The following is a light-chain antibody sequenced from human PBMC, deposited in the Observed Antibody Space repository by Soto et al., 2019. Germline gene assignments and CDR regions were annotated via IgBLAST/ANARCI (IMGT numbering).Light chain of an antibody. J-gene: IGKJ5*01. CDR1: QAIDTY. CDR3: QQLNSFPVI. V-gene: IGKV1-9*01. Sequence: DIQLTQSPSFLSASVGDRVTITCRASQAIDTYLACYQQKPGKAPKLLIYAASLLQSGVPSRFSGSGSGTEFSLTFNILQSEDFASYYGQQLNSFPVIFDQGTRLEIK. CDR2: AAS.